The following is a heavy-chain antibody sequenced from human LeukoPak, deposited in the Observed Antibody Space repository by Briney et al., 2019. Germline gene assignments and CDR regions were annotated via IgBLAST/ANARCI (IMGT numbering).Heavy chain of an antibody. CDR3: ATLPT. CDR2: ISSSSSYT. D-gene: IGHD4-17*01. J-gene: IGHJ4*02. CDR1: GFMFSDYY. V-gene: IGHV3-11*06. Sequence: KPGGSLRLSCAASGFMFSDYYMSWMRQAPGKGLEWISDISSSSSYTNDADSVKGRFTISRDNSKNTLYLQMNSLRAEDTALYYCATLPTWGQGTLVTVSS.